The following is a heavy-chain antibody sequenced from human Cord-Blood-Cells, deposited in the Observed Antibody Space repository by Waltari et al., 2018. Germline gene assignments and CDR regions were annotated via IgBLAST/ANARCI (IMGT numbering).Heavy chain of an antibody. CDR1: GFTFSSNY. Sequence: EVQLVETGGGLFQPGGSLRLSCASSGFTFSSNYMSWVRQAPGKGLGWVSVIYSGGSTYYAESVKGRFTISRDNSKNTLYLQMSSLRAEDTAVYYCARVDGGGLYYFDYWGQGTLVTVSS. CDR2: IYSGGST. V-gene: IGHV3-53*02. J-gene: IGHJ4*02. D-gene: IGHD3-16*01. CDR3: ARVDGGGLYYFDY.